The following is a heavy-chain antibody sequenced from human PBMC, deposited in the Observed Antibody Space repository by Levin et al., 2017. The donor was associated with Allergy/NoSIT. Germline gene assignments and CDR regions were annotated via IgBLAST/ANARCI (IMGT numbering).Heavy chain of an antibody. Sequence: ASVKVSCKASGYTFTRNGISWVRQAPGQGLEWMGWISAYNGNTNYAQKLQGRVTMTTDTSTRTAYMELRSLRSDDTAVYYCARGLGSSWYVEAFDIWGQGTMVTVSS. V-gene: IGHV1-18*01. D-gene: IGHD6-13*01. CDR1: GYTFTRNG. J-gene: IGHJ3*02. CDR2: ISAYNGNT. CDR3: ARGLGSSWYVEAFDI.